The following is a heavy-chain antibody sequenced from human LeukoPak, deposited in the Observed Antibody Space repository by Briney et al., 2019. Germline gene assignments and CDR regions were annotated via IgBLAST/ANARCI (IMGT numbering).Heavy chain of an antibody. CDR1: GFTFSGYG. V-gene: IGHV3-23*01. D-gene: IGHD3-16*02. CDR3: TKEHVWESYRPRTAFEV. Sequence: GGSLRLSCAASGFTFSGYGMNWVRQAPGKGLEWVSAISGSGGSTYYADSVKGRFTISRDNSKNTLYLQMNSLESEDTAVYYCTKEHVWESYRPRTAFEVWGQGTVVTVSS. CDR2: ISGSGGST. J-gene: IGHJ3*01.